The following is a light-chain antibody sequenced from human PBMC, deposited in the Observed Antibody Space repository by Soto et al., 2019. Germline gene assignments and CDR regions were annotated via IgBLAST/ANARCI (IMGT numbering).Light chain of an antibody. CDR1: QSVRSSY. J-gene: IGKJ1*01. CDR2: DAS. CDR3: QQYGSSPT. Sequence: EIVLTQSPGTLFLSPGERATLSCRASQSVRSSYLAWYQQKPGQSPRLLIYDASNRATGIPDRFSGSGSGTDFTLAISRLEPEDFALYYCQQYGSSPTFGQGTKVEIK. V-gene: IGKV3-20*01.